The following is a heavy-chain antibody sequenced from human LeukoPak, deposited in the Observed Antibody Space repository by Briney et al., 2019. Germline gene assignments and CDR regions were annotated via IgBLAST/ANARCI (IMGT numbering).Heavy chain of an antibody. CDR3: ARGGNRYLDS. J-gene: IGHJ5*01. CDR1: GFNFRDRW. V-gene: IGHV3-7*01. CDR2: IVTDGSAQ. Sequence: GGSLTLSCAASGFNFRDRWLDWVRQAPGAGLEWLGNIVTDGSAQHYADSVKGRFSISRDNRRNLMYLHMNSLRVEDTAIYYCARGGNRYLDSWGQGTLVTVSS. D-gene: IGHD3-16*02.